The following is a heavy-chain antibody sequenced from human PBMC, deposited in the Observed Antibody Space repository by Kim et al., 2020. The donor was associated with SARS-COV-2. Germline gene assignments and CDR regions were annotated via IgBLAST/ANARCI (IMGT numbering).Heavy chain of an antibody. CDR1: GFTFSRSA. CDR2: ISYDGSNK. CDR3: ARGQWNYQEDY. Sequence: GGSLRLSCAASGFTFSRSAMHWVRQAPGKGLEWLAVISYDGSNKVYADSVKGRFTISRDNSDNTLYLQMSGLRAEDSAVYYCARGQWNYQEDYWGQGTLVTVSS. D-gene: IGHD1-7*01. V-gene: IGHV3-30*04. J-gene: IGHJ4*02.